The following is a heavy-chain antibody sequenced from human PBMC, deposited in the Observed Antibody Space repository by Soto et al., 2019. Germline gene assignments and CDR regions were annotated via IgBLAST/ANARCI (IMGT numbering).Heavy chain of an antibody. CDR2: IYYSGST. J-gene: IGHJ4*02. D-gene: IGHD6-13*01. Sequence: QLQLQESGPGLVKPSETLSLTCTVSGGSISSSSYYXXWIRQPPGKGLEWIGSIYYSGSTYYNPSIKSRVTXXVDTXXXXXXXXLSSVTVADTAVYYCAGCSSSRGFGDWGQGTLVTVSS. V-gene: IGHV4-39*01. CDR1: GGSISSSSYY. CDR3: AGCSSSRGFGD.